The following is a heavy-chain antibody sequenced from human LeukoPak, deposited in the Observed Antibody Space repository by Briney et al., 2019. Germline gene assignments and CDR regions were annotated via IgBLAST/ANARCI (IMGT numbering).Heavy chain of an antibody. Sequence: SVKVSCKASGGTFSSYAISWVRQAPGQGLEWMGGIIPIFGTANYAQKFQGRVTITTDESTSTAYMELSSLRSEDTAVYYCAHTALGYCTNGVCYYNRFDPWGQGTLVTVSS. CDR1: GGTFSSYA. CDR3: AHTALGYCTNGVCYYNRFDP. CDR2: IIPIFGTA. D-gene: IGHD2-8*01. J-gene: IGHJ5*02. V-gene: IGHV1-69*05.